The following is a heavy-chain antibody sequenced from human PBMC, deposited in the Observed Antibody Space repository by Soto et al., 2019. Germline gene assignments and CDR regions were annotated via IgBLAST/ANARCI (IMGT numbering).Heavy chain of an antibody. CDR3: ARGLYTVTTYFDY. D-gene: IGHD4-17*01. J-gene: IGHJ4*02. CDR1: GGSISSGDYY. V-gene: IGHV4-30-4*01. CDR2: IYYSGST. Sequence: SETLSLTCTVSGGSISSGDYYWSWIRQPPGKGLEWIGYIYYSGSTYYNPSLKSRVTISVDTSKNQFSLKLSSVTAADTAVYYCARGLYTVTTYFDYWGQGTLVTVPQ.